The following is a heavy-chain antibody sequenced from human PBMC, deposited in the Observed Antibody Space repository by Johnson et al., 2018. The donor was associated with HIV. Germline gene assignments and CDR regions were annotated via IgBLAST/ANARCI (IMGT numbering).Heavy chain of an antibody. CDR2: ISSRDSTI. V-gene: IGHV3-11*04. J-gene: IGHJ3*02. Sequence: QVQLVESGGGVVQPGRSLRLSCAASGFTLSDYYMSWVRQAPGKGLEWVSYISSRDSTIYYADSVKGRFTISRDNAKNSLYRQMNSLRGGDTAGYYCARRRVAGDDAFDMCGQGTMVSFSS. CDR1: GFTLSDYY. D-gene: IGHD6-19*01. CDR3: ARRRVAGDDAFDM.